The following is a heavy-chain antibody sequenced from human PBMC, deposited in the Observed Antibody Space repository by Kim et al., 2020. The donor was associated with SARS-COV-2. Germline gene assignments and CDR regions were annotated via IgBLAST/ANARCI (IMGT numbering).Heavy chain of an antibody. V-gene: IGHV3-15*01. CDR1: GFTLSKAW. J-gene: IGHJ6*02. Sequence: GGSLRLSCTASGFTLSKAWMSWVRQAPGKGLEWVGRIKSKTDGGATDYAAPVKGRFTISRDDSKNTLYLQMNSLKTEDTAVYYCSLIGYYYGSGSSHGMDVWGQGTTVTVSS. D-gene: IGHD3-10*01. CDR3: SLIGYYYGSGSSHGMDV. CDR2: IKSKTDGGAT.